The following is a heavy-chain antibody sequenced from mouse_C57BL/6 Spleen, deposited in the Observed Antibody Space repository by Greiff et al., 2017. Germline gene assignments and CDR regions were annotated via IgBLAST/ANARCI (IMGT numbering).Heavy chain of an antibody. Sequence: QVQLQQSGAELARPGASVKLSCKASGYTFTSYGISWVKQRTGQGLEWIGEIYPRSGNTSYNEKFKGKATLTADKSSSTAYMELRSLTSEDSAVYFCARPSSGYPDYWGQGTTLTVSS. V-gene: IGHV1-81*01. CDR3: ARPSSGYPDY. CDR2: IYPRSGNT. J-gene: IGHJ2*01. CDR1: GYTFTSYG. D-gene: IGHD3-2*02.